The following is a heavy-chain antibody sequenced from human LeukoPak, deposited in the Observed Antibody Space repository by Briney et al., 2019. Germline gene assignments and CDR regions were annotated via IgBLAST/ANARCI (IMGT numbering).Heavy chain of an antibody. J-gene: IGHJ4*02. V-gene: IGHV3-7*04. D-gene: IGHD4-17*01. CDR3: ARAAHDYGDPGFDY. Sequence: GGSLRLSCAASGFTFSSYWMSRVRQAPGKGLEWVANIKQDGSEKYYVDSVKGRFTISRDYAKNSLYLQMNSLRAEDTAVYYCARAAHDYGDPGFDYWGQGTLVTVSS. CDR2: IKQDGSEK. CDR1: GFTFSSYW.